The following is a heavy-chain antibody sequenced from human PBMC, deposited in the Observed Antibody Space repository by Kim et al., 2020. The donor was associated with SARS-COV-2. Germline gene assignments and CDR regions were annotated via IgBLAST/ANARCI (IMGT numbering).Heavy chain of an antibody. V-gene: IGHV3-48*03. CDR3: ARGPNYSPFDY. D-gene: IGHD4-4*01. J-gene: IGHJ4*02. CDR2: I. Sequence: IYHAYSVGGRFTISRDNDKNSLYLQMHSLRAEDTAVYYCARGPNYSPFDYWGQGTLVTVSS.